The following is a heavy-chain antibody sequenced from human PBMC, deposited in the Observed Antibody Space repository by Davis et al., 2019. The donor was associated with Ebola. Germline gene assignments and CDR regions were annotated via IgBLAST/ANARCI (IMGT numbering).Heavy chain of an antibody. J-gene: IGHJ5*02. CDR3: ARRKTTTFSHWFDP. CDR1: GFTFTSYW. CDR2: IYPGDSDT. D-gene: IGHD2/OR15-2a*01. Sequence: GESLKISCRGSGFTFTSYWIAWVRHIPEKGLEWMGIIYPGDSDTRYSPSFQGQVTISADKSISTAYLQWSSLKASDTAMYYCARRKTTTFSHWFDPWGQGTLVTVSS. V-gene: IGHV5-51*01.